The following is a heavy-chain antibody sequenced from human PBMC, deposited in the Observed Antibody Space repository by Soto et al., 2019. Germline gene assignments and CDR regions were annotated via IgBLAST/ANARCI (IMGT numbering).Heavy chain of an antibody. CDR2: IIGSGDST. D-gene: IGHD6-19*01. Sequence: EVQLLESGGGLVQPGGSLRLSCAASGFTCSTYAMNWVRQAPGTGLEWVSGIIGSGDSTYYADSVKGRFTVSRDNSKNTLYLQMNSLRAEDTAVFYGAKEMSSGWSLDYWGQGTLVTVSS. J-gene: IGHJ4*02. CDR1: GFTCSTYA. CDR3: AKEMSSGWSLDY. V-gene: IGHV3-23*01.